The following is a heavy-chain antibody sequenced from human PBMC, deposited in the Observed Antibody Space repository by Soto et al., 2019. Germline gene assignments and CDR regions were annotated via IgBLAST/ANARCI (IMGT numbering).Heavy chain of an antibody. V-gene: IGHV4-34*01. CDR1: GGSFSGYY. D-gene: IGHD3-10*01. J-gene: IGHJ6*02. CDR3: ARARFGEMVYYYGMDV. CDR2: INHSGST. Sequence: SETLSLTCAVYGGSFSGYYWSWIRQPPGKGLEWIGEINHSGSTNYNPSLKSRVTISVDTSKNQFSLKLSSVTAADTAVYYCARARFGEMVYYYGMDVWGQGTTVTVSS.